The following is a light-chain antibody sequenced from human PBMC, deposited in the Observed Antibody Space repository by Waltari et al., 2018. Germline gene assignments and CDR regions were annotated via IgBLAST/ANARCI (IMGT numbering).Light chain of an antibody. CDR1: SSNIGNNY. J-gene: IGLJ2*01. CDR3: GTWDTSLSKV. V-gene: IGLV1-51*01. Sequence: QSVLTQPPSVSAAPGQKVTLSCSGTSSNIGNNYVSWYQQFPGTAPKVLIHDNNKRTSGIPDRFSGSKSGTSATLVITGLQTGDEADYYCGTWDTSLSKVFGGGTKLTVL. CDR2: DNN.